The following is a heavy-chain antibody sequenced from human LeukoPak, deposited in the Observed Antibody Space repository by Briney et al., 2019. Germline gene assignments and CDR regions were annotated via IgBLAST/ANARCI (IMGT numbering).Heavy chain of an antibody. Sequence: GGSLRLSCAASGFTFSDYYMSWIRQAPGKGLEWDSYISSSGSTIYYADSVKGRFTISRDNAKNSLYLQMNSLRAEDTAVYYCARELRFLEWLSYFDYWGQGTLVTVSS. CDR2: ISSSGSTI. CDR3: ARELRFLEWLSYFDY. D-gene: IGHD3-3*01. V-gene: IGHV3-11*01. J-gene: IGHJ4*02. CDR1: GFTFSDYY.